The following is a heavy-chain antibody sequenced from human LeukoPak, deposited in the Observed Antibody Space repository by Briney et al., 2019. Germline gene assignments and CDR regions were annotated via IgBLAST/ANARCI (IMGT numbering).Heavy chain of an antibody. CDR2: ISAYNGNT. Sequence: ASVKVSCKTSGYTFTSYGISWVRQAPGQGLEWMGWISAYNGNTNYAQKLQGRVTMTTDTSTSTAYMELRSLRSDDTAVYYCARDPSWGSLGAFDYWGQGTLVTVSS. D-gene: IGHD7-27*01. CDR3: ARDPSWGSLGAFDY. J-gene: IGHJ4*02. V-gene: IGHV1-18*04. CDR1: GYTFTSYG.